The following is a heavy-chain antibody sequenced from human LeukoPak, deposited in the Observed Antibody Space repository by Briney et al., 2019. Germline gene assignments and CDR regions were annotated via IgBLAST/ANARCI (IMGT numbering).Heavy chain of an antibody. CDR1: GYTFTSYG. V-gene: IGHV1-18*01. CDR2: ISAYNGNT. J-gene: IGHJ4*02. D-gene: IGHD1-26*01. Sequence: ASVKVSCKASGYTFTSYGISWVRQAPGQGLEWMGWISAYNGNTNYAQKLQGRVTMTTDTSMSTAYMELRSLRSDDTAVYYCARVVVGATTSDFDYWGQGTLVTVSS. CDR3: ARVVVGATTSDFDY.